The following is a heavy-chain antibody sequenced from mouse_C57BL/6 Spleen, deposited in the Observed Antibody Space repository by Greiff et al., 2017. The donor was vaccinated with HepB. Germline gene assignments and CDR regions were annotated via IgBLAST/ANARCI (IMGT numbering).Heavy chain of an antibody. CDR2: ISDGGSYT. D-gene: IGHD2-3*01. J-gene: IGHJ1*03. V-gene: IGHV5-4*03. CDR3: ASRDGYYGYFDV. Sequence: EVKLMESGGGLVKPGGSLKLSCAASGFTFSSYAMSWVRQTPEKRLEWVATISDGGSYTYYPDNVKGRFTISRDNAKNNMYLQMSHLKSEETARYYCASRDGYYGYFDVWGTGTTVTVSS. CDR1: GFTFSSYA.